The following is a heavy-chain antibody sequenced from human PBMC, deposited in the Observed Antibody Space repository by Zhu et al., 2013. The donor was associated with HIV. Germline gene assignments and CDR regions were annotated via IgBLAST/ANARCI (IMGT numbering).Heavy chain of an antibody. J-gene: IGHJ3*01. V-gene: IGHV1-2*02. D-gene: IGHD6-25*01. CDR1: GYTFNDYY. CDR3: ARDERALDV. CDR2: FSPYGGAT. Sequence: QVQLVQSGAEVKKPGASVRVSCKTSGYTFNDYYVHWVRQAPGQGLEWMGWFSPYGGATNYAQKFQGRVSMTGDTTIHTAYMQLNRLVYDDTAVYYCARDERALDVWGQGTMVTVSS.